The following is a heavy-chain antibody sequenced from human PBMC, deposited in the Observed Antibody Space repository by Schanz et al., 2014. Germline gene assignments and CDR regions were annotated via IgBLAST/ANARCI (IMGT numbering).Heavy chain of an antibody. CDR2: INAHTGNT. CDR1: GYIFGSHG. D-gene: IGHD3-10*01. V-gene: IGHV1-18*01. Sequence: QVQLLQSGSEVRKPGASVKVSCKASGYIFGSHGMTWVRQAPGQGPELMGWINAHTGNTQYAQKFQGRVNMTRDTVTTTVHLELTRLRTDDTAIYYCARVHIATYHYNSPGAFDIWGRGTRDTVSS. CDR3: ARVHIATYHYNSPGAFDI. J-gene: IGHJ3*02.